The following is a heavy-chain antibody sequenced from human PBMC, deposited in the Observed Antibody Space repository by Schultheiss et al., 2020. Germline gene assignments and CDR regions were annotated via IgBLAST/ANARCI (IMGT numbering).Heavy chain of an antibody. V-gene: IGHV1-8*01. Sequence: ASVKVSCKASGYTFTIYDINWVRQATGQGLEWMGWMNPNSGNTGYAQKFQGRVTMTRNTSISTAYMELSSLRSEDTAVYYCARSSQDYYYYGMDVWGQGTTVTVSS. CDR3: ARSSQDYYYYGMDV. J-gene: IGHJ6*02. CDR2: MNPNSGNT. CDR1: GYTFTIYD. D-gene: IGHD6-13*01.